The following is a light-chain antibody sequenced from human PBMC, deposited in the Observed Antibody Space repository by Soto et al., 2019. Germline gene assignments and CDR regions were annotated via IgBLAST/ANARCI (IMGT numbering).Light chain of an antibody. J-gene: IGKJ2*01. Sequence: DIVMTQSPLSLPVTPGEPASISCRSSQSLLHSNGYNYLDWYLQKPGQSPQLLIYLGSNRASGVPDRFSGSGSGTDFTLKISSVEAEDVGVYYCRQALHTPPDTFGQGTMLEIK. CDR1: QSLLHSNGYNY. V-gene: IGKV2-28*01. CDR3: RQALHTPPDT. CDR2: LGS.